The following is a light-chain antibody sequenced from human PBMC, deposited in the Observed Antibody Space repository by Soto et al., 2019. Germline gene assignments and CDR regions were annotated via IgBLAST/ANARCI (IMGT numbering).Light chain of an antibody. V-gene: IGLV2-14*03. CDR3: SSYTTINTRRIV. Sequence: QSVLTQPASVSGSPGQSITISCTGTSSDVGGYNYVSWYQHHPGKAPKLIIYDVTSRPSGVSIRFSGSKSDNTASLTISGLQPDDEADYHCSSYTTINTRRIVSGTGSKVTVL. J-gene: IGLJ1*01. CDR1: SSDVGGYNY. CDR2: DVT.